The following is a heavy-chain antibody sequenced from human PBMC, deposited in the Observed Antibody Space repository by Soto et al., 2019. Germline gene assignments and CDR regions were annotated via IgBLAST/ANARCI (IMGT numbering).Heavy chain of an antibody. V-gene: IGHV4-39*01. Sequence: QLQLQESGPGLVKPSETLSLTCTVSGASISSSNYYWGWVRQPPGKGLEWIGSIYYDDNTYYNPSLTRRLIMSVDTSRKQSSRKLSSVTAADPAVYYCARYRGGFGEFDPWGKGTRVIVSS. CDR1: GASISSSNYY. CDR3: ARYRGGFGEFDP. J-gene: IGHJ5*02. D-gene: IGHD3-10*01. CDR2: IYYDDNT.